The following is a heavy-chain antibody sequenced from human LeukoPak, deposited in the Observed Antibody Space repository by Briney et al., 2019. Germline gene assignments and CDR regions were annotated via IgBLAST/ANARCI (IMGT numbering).Heavy chain of an antibody. V-gene: IGHV1-18*01. J-gene: IGHJ1*01. Sequence: ASVKVSCKASGYTFTSYGISWVRQAPGQGLEWMGWISAYNGNTNYAQKLQGRVTMTTDTSTSTAYMELRSLRSDDTAVYYCARDTVAGLGAEYFQHWGQGTLVTVSS. CDR3: ARDTVAGLGAEYFQH. CDR1: GYTFTSYG. D-gene: IGHD6-19*01. CDR2: ISAYNGNT.